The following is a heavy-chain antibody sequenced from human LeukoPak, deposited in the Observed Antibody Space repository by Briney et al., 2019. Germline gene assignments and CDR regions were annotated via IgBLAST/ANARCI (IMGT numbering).Heavy chain of an antibody. J-gene: IGHJ6*03. CDR2: IIPIFGTA. V-gene: IGHV1-69*06. Sequence: GASVKVSCKASGGTFSSYAISWVRQAPGQGLEWMGGIIPIFGTANYAQKFQGRVTITADKSTSTAYMELSSLRSEDTAVYYCARESAGGYYYGSGKAHMDVWGKGTTVTVSS. CDR3: ARESAGGYYYGSGKAHMDV. CDR1: GGTFSSYA. D-gene: IGHD3-10*01.